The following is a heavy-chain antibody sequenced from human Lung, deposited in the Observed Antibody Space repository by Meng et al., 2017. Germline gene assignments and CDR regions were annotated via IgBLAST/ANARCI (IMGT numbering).Heavy chain of an antibody. D-gene: IGHD4-11*01. Sequence: QVCVRQWGAGLLKRSETLSLTCVVSGGSFSDYYWSWIRQPPGKGLEWIGEINHSGSTNYNPSLESRATISVDTSQNNLSLKLSSVTAADSAVYYCARGPTTMAHDFDYWGQGTLVTVSS. CDR1: GGSFSDYY. CDR3: ARGPTTMAHDFDY. J-gene: IGHJ4*02. V-gene: IGHV4-34*01. CDR2: INHSGST.